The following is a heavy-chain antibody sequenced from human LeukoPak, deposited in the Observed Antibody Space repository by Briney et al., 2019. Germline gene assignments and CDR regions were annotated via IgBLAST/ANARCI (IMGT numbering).Heavy chain of an antibody. CDR3: ARSKYCSAGSCHPLDY. CDR2: ISGSGGGT. V-gene: IGHV3-23*01. D-gene: IGHD2-15*01. CDR1: GFTFNSYA. J-gene: IGHJ4*02. Sequence: GGSLRLSCAASGFTFNSYAMSWVRQAPEKGLEWVATISGSGGGTYYADSVKGRFTISRDSSKNTLYLQMNSLRAEDTAVYYCARSKYCSAGSCHPLDYWGQGTLVTVSS.